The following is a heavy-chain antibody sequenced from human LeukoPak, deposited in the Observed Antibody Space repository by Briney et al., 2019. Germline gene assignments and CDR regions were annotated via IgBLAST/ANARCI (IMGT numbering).Heavy chain of an antibody. D-gene: IGHD2-15*01. CDR2: ISAYNGNT. J-gene: IGHJ6*02. CDR3: ARDGCSGGSCYYVTKPYYGMDV. V-gene: IGHV1-18*01. Sequence: ASVKVSCKASGGTFSSYAISWVRQAPGQGLEWMGWISAYNGNTNYAQKLQGRVTMTTDTSTSTAYMELRSLRSDDTAVYYCARDGCSGGSCYYVTKPYYGMDVWGQGTTVTVSS. CDR1: GGTFSSYA.